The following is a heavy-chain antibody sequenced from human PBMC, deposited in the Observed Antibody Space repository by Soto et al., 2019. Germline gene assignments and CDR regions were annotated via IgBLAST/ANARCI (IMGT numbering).Heavy chain of an antibody. CDR1: GFPFSAFA. Sequence: GGSLRLSCAASGFPFSAFAMNWVRQAPGKGLQWVSGIGGSGASIFYTDSVKGRFTISRDNAKNSLYLQMNSLRDEDTAVYYCARDVSGLNWFDPWGQGTLVTVSS. J-gene: IGHJ5*02. V-gene: IGHV3-23*01. D-gene: IGHD5-12*01. CDR2: IGGSGASI. CDR3: ARDVSGLNWFDP.